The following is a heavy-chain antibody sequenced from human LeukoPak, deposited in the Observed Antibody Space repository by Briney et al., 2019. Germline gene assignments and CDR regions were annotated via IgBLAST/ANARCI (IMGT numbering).Heavy chain of an antibody. CDR1: GGTFSSYA. CDR2: IIPIFGTA. J-gene: IGHJ4*02. D-gene: IGHD6-19*01. V-gene: IGHV1-69*05. Sequence: SVKVSCKASGGTFSSYAISWVRQAPGQGLEWMGGIIPIFGTANYAQKFQGRVTITTDESTSTAYMELSSLRSEDTAVYYCATSPYQNIAVAGTGYWGQGTLVTVSS. CDR3: ATSPYQNIAVAGTGY.